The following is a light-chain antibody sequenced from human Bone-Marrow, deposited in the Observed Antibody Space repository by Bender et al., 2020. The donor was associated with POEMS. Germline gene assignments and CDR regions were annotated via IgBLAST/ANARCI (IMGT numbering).Light chain of an antibody. CDR1: RLIMKY. Sequence: SFELTQPPSVSVSPGQTARITCSGERLIMKYIYWYQHKPGQAPFQVIYKDTERPSGVPERFSGSSSATTVTLIISEVQAEDEADYYCQTTDSSGVVFGGGTKLTVL. V-gene: IGLV3-25*03. J-gene: IGLJ3*02. CDR3: QTTDSSGVV. CDR2: KDT.